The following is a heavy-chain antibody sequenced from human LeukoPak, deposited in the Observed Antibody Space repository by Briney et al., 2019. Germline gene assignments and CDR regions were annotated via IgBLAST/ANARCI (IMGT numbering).Heavy chain of an antibody. D-gene: IGHD2-2*01. J-gene: IGHJ6*02. CDR2: INPNSGGT. CDR3: ARQLGYCSSTSCSLYYYYGMDV. Sequence: TSVKVSCKASGYTFTGYYMHWVRQAPGQGLEWMGWINPNSGGTNYAQKFQGWVTMTRDTSISTAYMVLSRLRSDDTAVYYCARQLGYCSSTSCSLYYYYGMDVWGQGTTVTVSS. V-gene: IGHV1-2*04. CDR1: GYTFTGYY.